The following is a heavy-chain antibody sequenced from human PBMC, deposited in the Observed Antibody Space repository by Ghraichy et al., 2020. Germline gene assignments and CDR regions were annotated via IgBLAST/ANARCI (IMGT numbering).Heavy chain of an antibody. CDR3: AREWRASTNWYFDL. D-gene: IGHD2-2*01. V-gene: IGHV3-53*01. Sequence: LSLTCAASGLTVSNNFMSWVRQAPGKGLEWVSIIYTGGNVYYADSVKGRFIISRDYSRNTVYLQMNSLRVEDTAVYYCAREWRASTNWYFDLWGRGSLVPVSS. CDR1: GLTVSNNF. CDR2: IYTGGNV. J-gene: IGHJ2*01.